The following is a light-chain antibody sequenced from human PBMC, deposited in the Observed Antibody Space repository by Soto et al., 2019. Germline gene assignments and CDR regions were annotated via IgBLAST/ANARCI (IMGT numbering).Light chain of an antibody. Sequence: QSVLTQPASVSGSPGQSITISCTGTSSDVGNYNYVSWYQQHPDKAPKLMIHDVSNRPSGVSNRFSGSKSGNTASLTISGLQAEDEADYYCSSYTSSSTYVFGTGTKVTVL. CDR1: SSDVGNYNY. CDR3: SSYTSSSTYV. CDR2: DVS. J-gene: IGLJ1*01. V-gene: IGLV2-14*01.